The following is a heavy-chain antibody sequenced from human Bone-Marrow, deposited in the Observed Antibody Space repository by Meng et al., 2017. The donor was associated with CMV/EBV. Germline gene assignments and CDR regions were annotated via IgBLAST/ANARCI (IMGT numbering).Heavy chain of an antibody. D-gene: IGHD4-11*01. V-gene: IGHV3-30*19. J-gene: IGHJ5*02. CDR1: GFTFSSYG. CDR3: AREASSNSRGFDP. Sequence: GESLKISCAASGFTFSSYGMHWVRQAPGKGLEWVAVISFDGTIKYYADSVKGRFTISRDNSKNTLYLQMNSLKTDDTAVYYCAREASSNSRGFDPWGQGTLVTVSS. CDR2: ISFDGTIK.